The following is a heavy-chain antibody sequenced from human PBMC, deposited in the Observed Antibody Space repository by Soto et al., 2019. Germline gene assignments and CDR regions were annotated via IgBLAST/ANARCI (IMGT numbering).Heavy chain of an antibody. CDR2: IYYSGST. V-gene: IGHV4-31*03. Sequence: PSETLSLTCTVSGGSISSGGYYWSWIRQHPGKGLEWIGYIYYSGSTYYNPSLKSRVTISVDTSKNQFSLKLSSVTAADTAVYYCARDKPFSIVGATTGRNVGYFDYWGQGTLVTVSS. D-gene: IGHD1-26*01. CDR1: GGSISSGGYY. J-gene: IGHJ4*02. CDR3: ARDKPFSIVGATTGRNVGYFDY.